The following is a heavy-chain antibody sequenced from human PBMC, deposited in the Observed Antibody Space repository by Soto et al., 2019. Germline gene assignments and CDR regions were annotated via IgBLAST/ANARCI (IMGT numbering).Heavy chain of an antibody. CDR2: ISPSTGLT. J-gene: IGHJ4*02. CDR3: AREMTTMTFFDY. D-gene: IGHD4-4*01. Sequence: ASVKVSCKASGYMFDNYYIHWVRHTPGQGLEWMGVISPSTGLTTYAQKFQGRVTMTTDTSTTTAYMDLRSLRSDDTAVYYCAREMTTMTFFDYWGQGTLVTVSS. CDR1: GYMFDNYY. V-gene: IGHV1-18*04.